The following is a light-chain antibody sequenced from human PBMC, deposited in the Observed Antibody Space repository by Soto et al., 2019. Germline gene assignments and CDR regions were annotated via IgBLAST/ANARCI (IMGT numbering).Light chain of an antibody. Sequence: DIQMTQSPSTLSGSVGDRVTITCRASQSISSWLAWYQQKPGKAPKLLIYAASSLQSGVPSRFSGSGSGTDFTLTISSLQSEDFAVYYCQQYNNWPPSITFGQGTRLEIK. J-gene: IGKJ5*01. CDR3: QQYNNWPPSIT. CDR1: QSISSW. CDR2: AAS. V-gene: IGKV1-5*01.